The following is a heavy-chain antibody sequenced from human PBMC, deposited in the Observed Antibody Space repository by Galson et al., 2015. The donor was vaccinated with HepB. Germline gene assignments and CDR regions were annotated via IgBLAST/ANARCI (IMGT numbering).Heavy chain of an antibody. V-gene: IGHV3-30-3*01. CDR3: ARDLMYYDFWSGAFDY. CDR2: ISYDGSNK. D-gene: IGHD3-3*01. Sequence: SLRLSCAASGFTFSSYAMHWVRQAPGKGLEWVAVISYDGSNKYYADSVKGRFTISRDNSKNTLYLQMNSLRAEDTAVYYCARDLMYYDFWSGAFDYWGQGTLVTVSS. J-gene: IGHJ4*02. CDR1: GFTFSSYA.